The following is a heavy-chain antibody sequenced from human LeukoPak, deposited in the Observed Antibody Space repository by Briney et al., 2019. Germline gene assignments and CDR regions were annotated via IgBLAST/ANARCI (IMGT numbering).Heavy chain of an antibody. CDR2: INHSGST. CDR1: GGSFSGYY. D-gene: IGHD6-19*01. J-gene: IGHJ1*01. CDR3: ASVLPAGPVAEYFQH. V-gene: IGHV4-34*01. Sequence: PSETLSLTCAVYGGSFSGYYWSWIRQPPGKGLEWIGEINHSGSTNYNPSLKGRVTISVDTSKNQLSLKLSSVTAADTAVYYCASVLPAGPVAEYFQHWGQGTLVTVSS.